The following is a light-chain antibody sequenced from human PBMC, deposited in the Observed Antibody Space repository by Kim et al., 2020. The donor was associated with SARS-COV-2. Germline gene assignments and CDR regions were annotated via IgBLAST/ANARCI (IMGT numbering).Light chain of an antibody. CDR2: GAA. CDR1: QSVGRH. J-gene: IGKJ1*01. CDR3: QQYDVWPRP. V-gene: IGKV3-15*01. Sequence: VSPGERATLSRRASQSVGRHLAWYQKKPGQAPRLLIHGAATRATGIPDRFGGSGSGTEFTLTISSLQSEDVAVYYCQQYDVWPRPFGQGTKVDIK.